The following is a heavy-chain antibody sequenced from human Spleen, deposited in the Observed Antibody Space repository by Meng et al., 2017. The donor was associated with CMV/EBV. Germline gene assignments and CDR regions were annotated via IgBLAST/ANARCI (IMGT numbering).Heavy chain of an antibody. CDR1: GFTFSNAW. CDR3: TTASGSYSDAFDI. J-gene: IGHJ3*02. Sequence: GGSLRLSCAASGFTFSNAWMSWVRQAPGKGLEWVGRIKSKTDGGTTDYAAPVKGRFTISRDDSKNTLYLQMNSLKTEDTAVYYCTTASGSYSDAFDIWGQGTMVTVSS. D-gene: IGHD1-26*01. CDR2: IKSKTDGGTT. V-gene: IGHV3-15*01.